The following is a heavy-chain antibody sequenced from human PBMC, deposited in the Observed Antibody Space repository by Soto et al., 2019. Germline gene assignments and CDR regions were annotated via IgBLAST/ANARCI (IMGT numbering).Heavy chain of an antibody. Sequence: GGSLRLSCAASGFTFSSYGMHWVRQAPGKGLEWVAVIWYDGSNKYYADSVKGRFTISRDNSKNTLYLQMNSLRAEDTAVHYCARDLVTMVRGAGMDVWGQGTTVTVSS. CDR1: GFTFSSYG. D-gene: IGHD3-10*01. CDR2: IWYDGSNK. CDR3: ARDLVTMVRGAGMDV. V-gene: IGHV3-33*01. J-gene: IGHJ6*02.